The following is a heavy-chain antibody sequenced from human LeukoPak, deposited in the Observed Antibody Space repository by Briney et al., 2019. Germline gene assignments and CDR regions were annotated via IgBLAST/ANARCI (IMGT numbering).Heavy chain of an antibody. V-gene: IGHV1-69*04. J-gene: IGHJ6*02. CDR1: GGTFSSYA. Sequence: SVTVSCKASGGTFSSYAISWVRQAPGQGLEWMGRIIPILGIANYAQKFQGRVTITADKSTSTAYMELSSLRSEDTAVYYCARVPAAYYYYYGMDVWGQGTTVT. CDR2: IIPILGIA. CDR3: ARVPAAYYYYYGMDV. D-gene: IGHD2-2*01.